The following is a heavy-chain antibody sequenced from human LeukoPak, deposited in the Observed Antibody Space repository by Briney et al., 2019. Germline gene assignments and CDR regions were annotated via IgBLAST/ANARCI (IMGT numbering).Heavy chain of an antibody. CDR1: GYTFTSYA. J-gene: IGHJ4*02. D-gene: IGHD5-24*01. Sequence: ASVKVSCKASGYTFTSYAMHWVRQAPGQGLEWMGWITPSGGTNYPQKFQGRVAITRDTSITTAYMDLSRLTSDDTAVYYCARDYVGMSTIRDFGCWGQGTLVTVSS. V-gene: IGHV1-2*02. CDR2: ITPSGGT. CDR3: ARDYVGMSTIRDFGC.